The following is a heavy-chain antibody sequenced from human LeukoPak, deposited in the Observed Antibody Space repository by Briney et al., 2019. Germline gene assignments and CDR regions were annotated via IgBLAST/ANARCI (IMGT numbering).Heavy chain of an antibody. CDR1: GGSISSYY. Sequence: SETLSLTCTVSGGSISSYYWSWIRQPPGKGLEWIGYISYSGNTNYNPSLRSRVSISVDTSKNQFSLKLTSLTAADTAVYYCARDVVPAAGGAFDPWGQGTLVTVSS. V-gene: IGHV4-59*01. CDR3: ARDVVPAAGGAFDP. D-gene: IGHD2-2*01. CDR2: ISYSGNT. J-gene: IGHJ5*02.